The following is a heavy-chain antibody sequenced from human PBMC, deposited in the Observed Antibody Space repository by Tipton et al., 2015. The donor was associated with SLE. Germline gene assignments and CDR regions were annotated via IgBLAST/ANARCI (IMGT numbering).Heavy chain of an antibody. CDR2: TYYRSKWYN. V-gene: IGHV6-1*01. D-gene: IGHD3-3*01. CDR1: GDSVSSNSAA. Sequence: PGLVKPSQTLSLTCAISGDSVSSNSAAWNWIRQSPSRGLEWLGRTYYRSKWYNDYAVSVKSRITINPDTSKNQFSLQLNSVTPEDTAVYYCARTLEGDFWSGYPRYFDYWGQGTLVTVSS. J-gene: IGHJ4*02. CDR3: ARTLEGDFWSGYPRYFDY.